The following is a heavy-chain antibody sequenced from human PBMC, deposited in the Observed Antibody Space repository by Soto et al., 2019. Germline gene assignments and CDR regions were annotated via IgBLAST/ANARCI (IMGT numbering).Heavy chain of an antibody. CDR1: GGSFSGYY. V-gene: IGHV4-34*01. Sequence: SETLSLTCAVYGGSFSGYYWSWIRQPPGKGLEWIGEINHSGSTNYNPSLKSRVTISVDTSKNQFSLKLSSVTAADTAVYYCARVNTIFGVASYYYGMDVWGQGTTVTVSS. CDR3: ARVNTIFGVASYYYGMDV. CDR2: INHSGST. J-gene: IGHJ6*02. D-gene: IGHD3-3*01.